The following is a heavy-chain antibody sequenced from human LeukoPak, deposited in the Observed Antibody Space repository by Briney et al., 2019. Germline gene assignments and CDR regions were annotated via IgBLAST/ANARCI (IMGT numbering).Heavy chain of an antibody. CDR2: ISSSGSTI. CDR1: GFTFSSYE. V-gene: IGHV3-48*03. D-gene: IGHD3-10*01. J-gene: IGHJ4*02. CDR3: ARAEGFGELLFDY. Sequence: GGSLRLSCAASGFTFSSYEMNWVRQAPGKGLEWVSYISSSGSTIYYADSVKGRFTISRDNAKNSLYLQMNSLRAEDTAVYYCARAEGFGELLFDYWGQGTLVTVSS.